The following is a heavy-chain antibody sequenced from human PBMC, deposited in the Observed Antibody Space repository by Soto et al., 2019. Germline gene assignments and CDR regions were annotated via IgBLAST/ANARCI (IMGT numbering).Heavy chain of an antibody. Sequence: QVQLVQSGAEVKKPGASVKVSCKASGYTFTSYGISWVRQAPGQGLEWMGWISAYNGNTNYAQKLQGRVTMTTDTSTSTADMELRSLRSDDTAVYYCARVPPIAVVSLVRGPNWFDPWGQGTLVTVSS. D-gene: IGHD2-15*01. V-gene: IGHV1-18*01. CDR1: GYTFTSYG. CDR2: ISAYNGNT. CDR3: ARVPPIAVVSLVRGPNWFDP. J-gene: IGHJ5*02.